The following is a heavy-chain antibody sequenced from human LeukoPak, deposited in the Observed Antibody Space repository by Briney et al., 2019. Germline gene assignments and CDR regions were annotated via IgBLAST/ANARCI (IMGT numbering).Heavy chain of an antibody. V-gene: IGHV4-39*01. J-gene: IGHJ4*02. CDR3: ARETSSGWYYFDY. CDR1: GGSISSSSYY. Sequence: SETLSLTCTVSGGSISSSSYYWGWIRQPPGKGLEWIGSIYYSGSTYYNPSLKSRVTISVDTSKNQFSLKLSSVTAADTAVYYCARETSSGWYYFDYWGQGTLVTVSS. CDR2: IYYSGST. D-gene: IGHD6-19*01.